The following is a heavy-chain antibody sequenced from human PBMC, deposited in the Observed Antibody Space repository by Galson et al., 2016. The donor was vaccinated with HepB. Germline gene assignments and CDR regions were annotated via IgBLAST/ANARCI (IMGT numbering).Heavy chain of an antibody. CDR1: GYTFTGYY. J-gene: IGHJ6*02. V-gene: IGHV1-2*04. CDR2: INPNSGGT. Sequence: SVKVSCKASGYTFTGYYIHWVPQAPGQGLEWMGWINPNSGGTKYAQKFQGWVTMTRDTSISTAYMELSRLRSDDTAVYYCARDYYFGMDFWGQGTTVTVSS. CDR3: ARDYYFGMDF.